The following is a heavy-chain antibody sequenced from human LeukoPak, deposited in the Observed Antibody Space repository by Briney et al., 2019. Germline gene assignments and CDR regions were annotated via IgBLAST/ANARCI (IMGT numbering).Heavy chain of an antibody. D-gene: IGHD3-3*01. CDR3: ARAPYYDFILAY. Sequence: PGRSLRLSCTTSGFTFGDHGLSWFRQGPGKGLEWVGFIRSKTYGGGIEYAASVKGRFTISRDDSKSIAYLQMNSLKTEDTAVYYCARAPYYDFILAYWGQGTLVTVSS. J-gene: IGHJ4*02. CDR2: IRSKTYGGGI. CDR1: GFTFGDHG. V-gene: IGHV3-49*03.